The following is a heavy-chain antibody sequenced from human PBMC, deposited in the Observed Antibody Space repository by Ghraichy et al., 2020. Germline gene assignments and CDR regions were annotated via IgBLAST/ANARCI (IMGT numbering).Heavy chain of an antibody. D-gene: IGHD3-10*01. CDR1: GGSISSYY. V-gene: IGHV4-59*01. Sequence: SETLSLTCTVSGGSISSYYWSWIRQPPGKGLEWIAYIYYSGSTNYNPSLKSRVTISVDTSKNQFSLKLSSVTAADTALYYCARGGRRGYYMDVWGKGTTVTVSS. CDR2: IYYSGST. CDR3: ARGGRRGYYMDV. J-gene: IGHJ6*03.